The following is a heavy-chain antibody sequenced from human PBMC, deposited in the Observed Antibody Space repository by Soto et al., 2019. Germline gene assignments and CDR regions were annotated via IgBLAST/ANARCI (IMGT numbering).Heavy chain of an antibody. Sequence: EVQLVESGGGLVQPGGSLRLSCAASGFTFSNYWMYWVRQAPGKGLVWVSRVNNDGTDTTHADSVKGRITISRDNAENTLYLQMNSLRAEDTAVYYCARGGLQHALDVWGQGSTVTVSS. J-gene: IGHJ6*02. CDR1: GFTFSNYW. V-gene: IGHV3-74*03. CDR3: ARGGLQHALDV. D-gene: IGHD6-13*01. CDR2: VNNDGTDT.